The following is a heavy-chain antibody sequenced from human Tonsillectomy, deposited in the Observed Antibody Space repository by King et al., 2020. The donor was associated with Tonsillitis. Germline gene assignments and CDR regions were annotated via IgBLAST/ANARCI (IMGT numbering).Heavy chain of an antibody. CDR3: VKDDRYSASRHTFWF. CDR1: GFTFNRYG. CDR2: IQYDGGTI. Sequence: VQLVESGGGVVQPGGSLRLSCATSGFTFNRYGIYWVRQAPGKGLEWVAFIQYDGGTILYPDSVNGRVTISKDNSKNTVHLQMNSLRPEDTAVYYCVKDDRYSASRHTFWFWGQGTLVAVTS. D-gene: IGHD6-13*01. V-gene: IGHV3-30*02. J-gene: IGHJ1*01.